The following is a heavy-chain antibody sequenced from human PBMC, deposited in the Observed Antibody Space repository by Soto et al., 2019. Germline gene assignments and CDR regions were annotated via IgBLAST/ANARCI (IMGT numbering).Heavy chain of an antibody. CDR3: ARDYCGGDCYPNFDY. J-gene: IGHJ4*02. D-gene: IGHD2-21*02. Sequence: GGSLRLSCAASAFIFRDYAMSWVRQAPGKGLEWVSTISREGAYTHYSDSVKGRFTISRDNAKNSLYLQMNSLRAEDTAVYYCARDYCGGDCYPNFDYWGQGTLVTVSS. CDR2: ISREGAYT. CDR1: AFIFRDYA. V-gene: IGHV3-21*01.